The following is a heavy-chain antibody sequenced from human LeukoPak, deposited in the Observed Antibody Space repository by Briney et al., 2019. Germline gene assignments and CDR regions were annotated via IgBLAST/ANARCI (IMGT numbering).Heavy chain of an antibody. CDR1: GFTFSSYE. CDR2: ISSSGSTI. V-gene: IGHV3-48*03. CDR3: AREGIRDYVWGSYRPTNAFDI. J-gene: IGHJ3*02. Sequence: GGSLRLSCAASGFTFSSYEMNWVRQAPGKRLEWVSYISSSGSTIYYADSVKGRFTISRDNAKNSLYLQMNSLRAEDTAFYYRAREGIRDYVWGSYRPTNAFDIWGQGTMVTVSS. D-gene: IGHD3-16*02.